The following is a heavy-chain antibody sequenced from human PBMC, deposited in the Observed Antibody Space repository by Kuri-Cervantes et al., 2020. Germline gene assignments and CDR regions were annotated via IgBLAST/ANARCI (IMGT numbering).Heavy chain of an antibody. CDR2: IWYDGSNK. Sequence: LSLTCAASGFTFSSYGMHWVRQAPGKGLEWVAVIWYDGSNKYYADSVKGRFTIYRDNSKNTLYLQMNSLRAEDTAVYYCAKPLRGEWLRFYYYYYYGMDVWGQGTTVTVSS. J-gene: IGHJ6*02. V-gene: IGHV3-33*06. D-gene: IGHD5-12*01. CDR1: GFTFSSYG. CDR3: AKPLRGEWLRFYYYYYYGMDV.